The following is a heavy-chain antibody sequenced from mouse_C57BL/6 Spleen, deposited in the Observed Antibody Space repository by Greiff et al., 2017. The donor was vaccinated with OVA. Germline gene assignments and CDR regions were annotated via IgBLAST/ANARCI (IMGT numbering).Heavy chain of an antibody. CDR1: GYAFSSSW. CDR2: IYPGDGDT. V-gene: IGHV1-82*01. J-gene: IGHJ2*01. CDR3: AKTIYYDYDWVFYG. D-gene: IGHD2-4*01. Sequence: QVQLQQSGPELVKPGASVKISCKASGYAFSSSWMNWVKQRPGQGLEWIGRIYPGDGDTNYNGKFKGKATLTADKSSSTAYMQLSSLTSEDSAVYFCAKTIYYDYDWVFYGWGQGTTPTVAS.